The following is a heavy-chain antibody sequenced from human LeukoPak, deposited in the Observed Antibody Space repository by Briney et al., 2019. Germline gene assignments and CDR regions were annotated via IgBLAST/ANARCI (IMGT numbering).Heavy chain of an antibody. CDR3: AKLPSSGWLDY. J-gene: IGHJ4*02. CDR2: FYSGGNT. Sequence: TGGSLRLSCVVSGFTVSNNYMSWVRQAPGKGLERVSAFYSGGNTYYAGSVKGRFIISRDSSKNTLYLQMNNLRPEDTAMYYCAKLPSSGWLDYWGQGTLVTVSS. V-gene: IGHV3-53*01. CDR1: GFTVSNNY. D-gene: IGHD6-19*01.